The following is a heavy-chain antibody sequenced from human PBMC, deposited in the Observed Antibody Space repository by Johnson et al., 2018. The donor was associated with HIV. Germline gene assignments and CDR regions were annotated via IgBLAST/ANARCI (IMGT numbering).Heavy chain of an antibody. Sequence: QVQLVESGGGVVQPGRSLRLSCAASGFSFNSYAMHWVRQAPGEGLEWVACISYDGSNKYYADSVKGRFTISRDNSKNTLYLQMNRLRAEDTAVYYCARESRGVVVVTQGAFDIWGQGTMVTVSS. J-gene: IGHJ3*02. CDR2: ISYDGSNK. CDR1: GFSFNSYA. D-gene: IGHD2-15*01. CDR3: ARESRGVVVVTQGAFDI. V-gene: IGHV3-30*04.